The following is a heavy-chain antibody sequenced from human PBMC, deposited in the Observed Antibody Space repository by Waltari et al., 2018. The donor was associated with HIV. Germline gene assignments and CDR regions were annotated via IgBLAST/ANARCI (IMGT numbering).Heavy chain of an antibody. Sequence: QGPLVESGPGLVRPSETLSLTCRLPGGFINDGNSWWSWLRPPTGKPPEWTGRTYVSGATDYNPSLRGRFPISRHTSRKQLSLRRTSVTGADAAVYYCARETFVMVRGVAPYSVFKGSDVWGRGTTVSGS. V-gene: IGHV4-61*02. CDR1: GGFINDGNSW. D-gene: IGHD3-10*01. CDR2: TYVSGAT. CDR3: ARETFVMVRGVAPYSVFKGSDV. J-gene: IGHJ6*01.